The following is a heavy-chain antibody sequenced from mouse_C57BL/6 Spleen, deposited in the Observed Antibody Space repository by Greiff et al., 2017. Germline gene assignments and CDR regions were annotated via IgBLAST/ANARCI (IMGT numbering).Heavy chain of an antibody. Sequence: DVHLVESGGGLVKPGGSLKLSCAASGFTFSDYGMHWVRQAPEKGLEWVAYISSGSSTIYYADTVKGRFTISRDNAKNTLFLQMTSLRSEDTAMYYCAGDGYYFDYWGQGTTLTVSS. V-gene: IGHV5-17*01. J-gene: IGHJ2*01. CDR3: AGDGYYFDY. CDR1: GFTFSDYG. CDR2: ISSGSSTI.